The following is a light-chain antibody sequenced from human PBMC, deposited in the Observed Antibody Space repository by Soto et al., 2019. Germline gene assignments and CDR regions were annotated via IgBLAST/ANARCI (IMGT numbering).Light chain of an antibody. V-gene: IGKV3-20*01. J-gene: IGKJ2*01. CDR1: QRLPTSY. CDR3: QQYGGSLLKT. CDR2: GVS. Sequence: EIVLTQSPGTLSLSPGERATLSCRASQRLPTSYLAWYQQRHGQAPRLLIYGVSHRATGVPDRFSATGSGTDITLIINRLEPEDFAVYYCQQYGGSLLKTLGQAARLQI.